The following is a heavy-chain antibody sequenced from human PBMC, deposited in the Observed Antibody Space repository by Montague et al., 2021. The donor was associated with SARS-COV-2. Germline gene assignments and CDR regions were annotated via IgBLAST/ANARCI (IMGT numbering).Heavy chain of an antibody. V-gene: IGHV3-30-3*01. J-gene: IGHJ5*02. CDR2: ISDDGSKK. Sequence: SLRLSCAASGFTFRSYTMHWVRQAPGKGLEWLAVISDDGSKKNYADSVKGRFTISRDNSKNTLSLQMISLRLEDTALYYCARDSFGDSDDYEGWFDPWGQGTLVTVSS. CDR1: GFTFRSYT. D-gene: IGHD4-17*01. CDR3: ARDSFGDSDDYEGWFDP.